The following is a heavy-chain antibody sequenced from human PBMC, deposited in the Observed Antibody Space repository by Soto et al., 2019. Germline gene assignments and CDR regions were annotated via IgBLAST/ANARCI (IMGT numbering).Heavy chain of an antibody. V-gene: IGHV1-2*04. CDR2: INPNSGGT. D-gene: IGHD2-2*01. CDR3: ARGYCSSTSCRSAPYYYYYGMDV. Sequence: ASVKVSCKASGYTFTGYYMHWVRQAPGQGLEWMGWINPNSGGTNYAQKFQGWVTMTRDTSISTAYMELSRLRSDDTAVYYCARGYCSSTSCRSAPYYYYYGMDVWGQGTTVTVSS. CDR1: GYTFTGYY. J-gene: IGHJ6*02.